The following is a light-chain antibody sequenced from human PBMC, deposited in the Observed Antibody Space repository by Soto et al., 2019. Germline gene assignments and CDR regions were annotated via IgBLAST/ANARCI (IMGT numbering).Light chain of an antibody. CDR1: QRVSNY. CDR2: DAS. CDR3: QQRANWPPT. V-gene: IGKV3-11*01. J-gene: IGKJ1*01. Sequence: EIVLTQSPASLSLSPGERATLSCRASQRVSNYLAWYQEKPRQPPRLLIYDASNRATGIPARFSASGSGTDFTLTISSVEPEDFALYYCQQRANWPPTFGQGTTGDIK.